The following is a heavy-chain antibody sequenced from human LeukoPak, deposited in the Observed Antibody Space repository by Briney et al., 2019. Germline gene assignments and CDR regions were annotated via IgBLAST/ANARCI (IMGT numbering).Heavy chain of an antibody. CDR1: GFTFSTYW. CDR3: ARDPDQIVGANFDY. J-gene: IGHJ4*02. V-gene: IGHV3-7*01. CDR2: IKQDGSGK. Sequence: GGSLRLSCVASGFTFSTYWMNWVRQAPGKGLEWVANIKQDGSGKYYVDSVKGRFTISRDSAKNSLYLQMNSLTAEDTAVYYCARDPDQIVGANFDYWGQGTLVTVSS. D-gene: IGHD1-26*01.